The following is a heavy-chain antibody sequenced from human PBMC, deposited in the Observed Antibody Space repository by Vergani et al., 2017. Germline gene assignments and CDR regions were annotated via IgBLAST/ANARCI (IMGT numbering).Heavy chain of an antibody. V-gene: IGHV1-8*01. CDR1: GYTFTSYD. J-gene: IGHJ6*03. D-gene: IGHD2-2*01. CDR3: ARGPINAPLYYYYYMDV. Sequence: QVQLVQSGAEVKKPGASVKVSCKASGYTFTSYDINWVRQATGKGLEWMGWMNPNSGNTGYAQKFQGRVTMTRNTSISTAYMELSSLRSEDTAVYYCARGPINAPLYYYYYMDVWDKGTTVTVS. CDR2: MNPNSGNT.